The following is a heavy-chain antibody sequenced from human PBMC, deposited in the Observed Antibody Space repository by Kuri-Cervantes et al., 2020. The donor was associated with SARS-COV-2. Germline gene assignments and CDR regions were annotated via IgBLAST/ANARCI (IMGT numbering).Heavy chain of an antibody. J-gene: IGHJ4*02. CDR1: GGSISSSSYY. Sequence: SETLSLTCTVSGGSISSSSYYWGWIRQPPGKGLEWIGSIYYSGSTYCNPSLKSRVTISVDTSKNQFSLKLSSVTAADTAVYYCARTASTVTTNPYRYYFDYWGQGTLVTVSS. D-gene: IGHD4-11*01. CDR2: IYYSGST. V-gene: IGHV4-39*07. CDR3: ARTASTVTTNPYRYYFDY.